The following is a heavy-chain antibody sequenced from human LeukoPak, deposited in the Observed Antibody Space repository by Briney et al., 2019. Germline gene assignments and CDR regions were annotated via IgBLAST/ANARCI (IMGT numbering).Heavy chain of an antibody. J-gene: IGHJ4*02. Sequence: QPGLSLTLSCAASGFTFSSSAMPWVRQAPGKGLEWVAIISYDGSNKYCADSVKGRFTISRDNFRNTLYLQMNSLRAEDTAVYYCARDRSSSWYYFDFDYWGQGTLVTVSS. CDR2: ISYDGSNK. V-gene: IGHV3-30-3*01. CDR1: GFTFSSSA. CDR3: ARDRSSSWYYFDFDY. D-gene: IGHD6-13*01.